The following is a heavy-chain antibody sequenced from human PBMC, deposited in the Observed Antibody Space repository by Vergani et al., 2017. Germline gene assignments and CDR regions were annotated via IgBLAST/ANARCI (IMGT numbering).Heavy chain of an antibody. D-gene: IGHD3-9*01. CDR3: ARGDYDILTGYRY. V-gene: IGHV1-46*03. CDR2: INPSGGHT. J-gene: IGHJ4*02. Sequence: QVQVVQSGAEVKKSGASVKVSCKTSGYTFSNYYMHWVRQAPGQGLEWMGIINPSGGHTNYAQKFQGRVTMTRDTSTSTVYMELSSLRSEDTAIYYCARGDYDILTGYRYWGQGPLVTVSA. CDR1: GYTFSNYY.